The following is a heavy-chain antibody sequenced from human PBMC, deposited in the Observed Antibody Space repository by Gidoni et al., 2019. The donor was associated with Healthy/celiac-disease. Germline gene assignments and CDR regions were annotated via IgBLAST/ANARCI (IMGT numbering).Heavy chain of an antibody. CDR3: ARNYYDSSGYYNYFQH. V-gene: IGHV4-34*01. CDR1: GGSLSGYY. CDR2: INHSGST. Sequence: QVQLQQWGAGLLKPSETLSLTCAVYGGSLSGYYWSWNRQPPGKGLEWIGEINHSGSTNYNPSLKSRVTISVDTSKNQFSLKLSSVTAADTAVYYCARNYYDSSGYYNYFQHWGQGTLVTVSS. D-gene: IGHD3-22*01. J-gene: IGHJ1*01.